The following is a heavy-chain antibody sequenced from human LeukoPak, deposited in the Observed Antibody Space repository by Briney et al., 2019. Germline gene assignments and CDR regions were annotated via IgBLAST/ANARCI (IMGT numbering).Heavy chain of an antibody. CDR1: GFTVSSNY. CDR3: ARALSGTYRFFDY. D-gene: IGHD1-26*01. Sequence: GGSLRLSCEASGFTVSSNYMSWVRQAPGKGLEWVSILYSGGTTKYADSVKGRFTISRDDSKNTLYLQMNSLRAEDTAVYYCARALSGTYRFFDYWGQGALVTVSS. V-gene: IGHV3-66*01. J-gene: IGHJ4*02. CDR2: LYSGGTT.